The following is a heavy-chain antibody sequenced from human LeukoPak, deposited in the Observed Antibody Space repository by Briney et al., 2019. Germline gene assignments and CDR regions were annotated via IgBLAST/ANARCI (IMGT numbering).Heavy chain of an antibody. CDR3: AKDSQLLLWFGESLLNWFDP. CDR1: GFTFSSKW. D-gene: IGHD3-10*01. V-gene: IGHV3-7*01. J-gene: IGHJ5*02. CDR2: IKYDGSEK. Sequence: PGGSLRLSCAASGFTFSSKWMSWVRQAPGKGLEWVANIKYDGSEKYYVDSVKGRFTISRDNAKNSLYLQMNSLRAEDTAVYYCAKDSQLLLWFGESLLNWFDPWGQGTLVTVSS.